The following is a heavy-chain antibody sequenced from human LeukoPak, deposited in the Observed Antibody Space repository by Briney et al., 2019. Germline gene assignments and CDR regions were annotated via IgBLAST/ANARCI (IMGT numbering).Heavy chain of an antibody. J-gene: IGHJ6*03. CDR3: AGGYDPTYYYYYYMDV. Sequence: GGSLRLSCAASGFTFSSYWMSWVRQAPGKGLEWVANIKQDGSEKYYVDSVKGRFTISGDNAKNSLYLQMNSLRAEDTAVYYCAGGYDPTYYYYYYMDVWGKGTMVTVSS. D-gene: IGHD5-12*01. V-gene: IGHV3-7*01. CDR2: IKQDGSEK. CDR1: GFTFSSYW.